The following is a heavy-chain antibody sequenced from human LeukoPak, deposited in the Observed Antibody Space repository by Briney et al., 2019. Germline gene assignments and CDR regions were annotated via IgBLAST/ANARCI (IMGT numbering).Heavy chain of an antibody. CDR1: GGSISGGKDF. Sequence: SETLSLTCAVSGGSISGGKDFWGRLRQSPGKGLEWIGSIYYTGSTYYNPSLKSRVTISVDTSKSEFSLMVHSVTAADTAMYYCARRGITYSTSFFDSWGQGTLVTVAS. D-gene: IGHD6-13*01. J-gene: IGHJ4*02. CDR2: IYYTGST. V-gene: IGHV4-39*01. CDR3: ARRGITYSTSFFDS.